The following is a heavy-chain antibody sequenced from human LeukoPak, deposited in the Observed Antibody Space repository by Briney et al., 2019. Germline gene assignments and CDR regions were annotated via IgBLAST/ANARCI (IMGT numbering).Heavy chain of an antibody. D-gene: IGHD6-13*01. CDR2: IYTFGIT. CDR1: GGSISSSY. J-gene: IGHJ6*03. CDR3: ARMGSSWYEGYYYYYYMDV. V-gene: IGHV4-4*07. Sequence: SETLSLTCTVSGGSISSSYWSWIRQPAGKGLEWIGHIYTFGITNYIPSLKSRVTISVDTSKNQFSLKLSSVTAADTAVYYCARMGSSWYEGYYYYYYMDVWGKGTTVTISS.